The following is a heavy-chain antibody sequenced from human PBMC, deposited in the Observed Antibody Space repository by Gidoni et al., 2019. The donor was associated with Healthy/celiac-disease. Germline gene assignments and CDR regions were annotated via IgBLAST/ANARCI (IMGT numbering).Heavy chain of an antibody. J-gene: IGHJ4*02. CDR1: GVTVRDYS. CDR3: ARHELRFLEWLLDGPDY. D-gene: IGHD3-3*01. CDR2: ISSSGSTI. Sequence: QVQPVESGGGLVKPGGYLRRSGAAAGVTVRDYSMSWIRQAPGKGLEWVSYISSSGSTIYYASSLKGRFTISRDNAKNSLYLQMNSLRAEDTAVYYCARHELRFLEWLLDGPDYWGQGTLVTVSS. V-gene: IGHV3-11*01.